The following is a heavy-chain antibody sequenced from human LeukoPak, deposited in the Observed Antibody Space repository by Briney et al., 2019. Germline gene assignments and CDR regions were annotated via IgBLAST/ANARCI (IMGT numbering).Heavy chain of an antibody. D-gene: IGHD5-18*01. CDR2: NNPNSGGT. Sequence: ASVSVSCTASGDAFTGDYMHWVRQAPGQGREGMGGNNPNSGGTNYAQKFQGRVNMTTDTSISTAYMELSRLTSDDTAVYYCAREGYSYGYYWGQGTLVTVSS. V-gene: IGHV1-2*02. CDR3: AREGYSYGYY. J-gene: IGHJ4*02. CDR1: GDAFTGDY.